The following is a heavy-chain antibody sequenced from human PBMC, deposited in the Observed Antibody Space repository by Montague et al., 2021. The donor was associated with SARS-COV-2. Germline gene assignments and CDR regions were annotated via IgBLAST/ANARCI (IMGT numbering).Heavy chain of an antibody. Sequence: SETLSLTCSVSGDSISRYYWSWIRQSDGKGLEWIGRIYTWGYVNYNTALQSGISMSVDTSKSQVSLNVTSVTAADTAVYYCARAIWHLDVWGRGILVTVSS. V-gene: IGHV4-4*07. J-gene: IGHJ2*01. CDR3: ARAIWHLDV. CDR1: GDSISRYY. CDR2: IYTWGYV.